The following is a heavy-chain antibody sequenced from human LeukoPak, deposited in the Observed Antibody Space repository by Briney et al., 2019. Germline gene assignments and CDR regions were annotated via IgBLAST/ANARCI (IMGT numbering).Heavy chain of an antibody. D-gene: IGHD4-23*01. V-gene: IGHV3-7*03. CDR1: GFTLTNYW. CDR2: VKQDGSGE. J-gene: IGHJ4*02. Sequence: GGSLRLSCAASGFTLTNYWMSWVRQAPGKGLELVANVKQDGSGEYYVDSVKGRFTISRDSAKNSLYLQMNSLRAEDTAVYYCARVAGYGGNSFDYWGQGTLVTVSS. CDR3: ARVAGYGGNSFDY.